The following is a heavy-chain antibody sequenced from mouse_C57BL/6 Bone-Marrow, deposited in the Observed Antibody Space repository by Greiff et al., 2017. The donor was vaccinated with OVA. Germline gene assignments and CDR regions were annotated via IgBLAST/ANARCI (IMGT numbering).Heavy chain of an antibody. Sequence: EVMLVESGGGLVQPGGSLKLSCAASGFTFSDYGMAWVRQAPRKGPEWVAFISNLAYSIYYADTVTGRFTISRENAKNTLYLEMSSLRSEDTAMYYCASRPYSNYWYFDVWGTGTTVTVSS. J-gene: IGHJ1*03. CDR3: ASRPYSNYWYFDV. D-gene: IGHD2-5*01. CDR1: GFTFSDYG. CDR2: ISNLAYSI. V-gene: IGHV5-15*01.